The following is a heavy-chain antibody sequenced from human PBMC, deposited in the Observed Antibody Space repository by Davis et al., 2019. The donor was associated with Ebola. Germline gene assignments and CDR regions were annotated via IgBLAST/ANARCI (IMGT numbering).Heavy chain of an antibody. CDR3: ARGGETFDY. Sequence: WIGYIYYSGSTYYNPSLKSRVTTSVDTSKNQFSLKLSSVTAADTAVYYCARGGETFDYWGQGTLVTVSS. CDR2: IYYSGST. V-gene: IGHV4-59*09. J-gene: IGHJ4*02.